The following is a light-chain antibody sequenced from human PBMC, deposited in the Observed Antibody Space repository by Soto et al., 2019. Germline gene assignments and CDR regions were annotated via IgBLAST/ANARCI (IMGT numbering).Light chain of an antibody. CDR2: DVT. Sequence: QSVLTQPRSVSGSPGQSVTITCTGTXSDVGGHNYVSWYQQHPGKAPQLMIYDVTKRPSGVPDRFSGSKSGSTASLTISGLQAEDEADYYCCSYAGSYTYVFGTGTKVTVL. CDR3: CSYAGSYTYV. CDR1: XSDVGGHNY. J-gene: IGLJ1*01. V-gene: IGLV2-11*01.